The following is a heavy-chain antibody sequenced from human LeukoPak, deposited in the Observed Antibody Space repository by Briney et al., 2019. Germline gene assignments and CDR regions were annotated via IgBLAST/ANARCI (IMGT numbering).Heavy chain of an antibody. CDR2: IGGSGGST. D-gene: IGHD1-7*01. CDR1: GFTFSSYA. CDR3: AKKKRELRGCDY. Sequence: PGGSLRLSCAASGFTFSSYAMSWVRQAPGKGLEWVSVIGGSGGSTYYADSVKGRFTISRDNSKNTLYLQMSSLRAEDTAVYYCAKKKRELRGCDYWGQGTLVTVSS. V-gene: IGHV3-23*01. J-gene: IGHJ4*02.